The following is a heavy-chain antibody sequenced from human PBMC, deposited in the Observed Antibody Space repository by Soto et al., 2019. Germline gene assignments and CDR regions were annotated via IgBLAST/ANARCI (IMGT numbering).Heavy chain of an antibody. J-gene: IGHJ6*02. D-gene: IGHD2-2*01. CDR3: AGALFEYCSSTSCRHKYGMDV. CDR1: GFTFSSYS. V-gene: IGHV3-21*01. Sequence: PGGSLRLSCAASGFTFSSYSMNWVRQAPGKGLEWVSSISSSSSYIYYADSVKGRFTISRDNAKNSLYLQMNSLRAEDTAVYYCAGALFEYCSSTSCRHKYGMDVWGQGTTVTVSS. CDR2: ISSSSSYI.